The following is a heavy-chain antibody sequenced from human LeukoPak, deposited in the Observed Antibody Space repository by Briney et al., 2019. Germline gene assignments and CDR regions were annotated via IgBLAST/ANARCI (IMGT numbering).Heavy chain of an antibody. V-gene: IGHV3-23*01. D-gene: IGHD5-18*01. CDR3: AKVDVDTAMGSFDY. Sequence: GGSLKLSCAASGFTFSSYAMSWVRQAPGKGLEWVSAISDSGGSTYYADSVKGRFTISRDNSKNTLYLQMNSLRAEDTAVYYCAKVDVDTAMGSFDYWGQGTLVTVSS. CDR1: GFTFSSYA. J-gene: IGHJ4*02. CDR2: ISDSGGST.